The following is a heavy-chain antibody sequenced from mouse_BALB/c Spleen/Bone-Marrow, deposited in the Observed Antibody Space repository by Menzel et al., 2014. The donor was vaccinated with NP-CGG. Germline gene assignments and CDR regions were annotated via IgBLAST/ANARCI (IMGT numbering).Heavy chain of an antibody. CDR1: GYPFSSYW. V-gene: IGHV1-80*01. J-gene: IGHJ2*01. D-gene: IGHD2-10*02. Sequence: LVESGAELVMPGSSVNIPCKASGYPFSSYWMNWVKQRPGQGLEWIGQIYPGDGETNYNGKFKGNATLTADKSSSTAYMQLISLTSEDSAVYFCARKYGDYWGQGTTLTVSS. CDR3: ARKYGDY. CDR2: IYPGDGET.